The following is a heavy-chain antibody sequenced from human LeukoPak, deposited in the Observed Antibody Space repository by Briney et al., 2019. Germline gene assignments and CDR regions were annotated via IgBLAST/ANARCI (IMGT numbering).Heavy chain of an antibody. J-gene: IGHJ6*03. CDR1: GGSISSGGYS. CDR3: ARVRVGDDWGYMDV. CDR2: IYYSGST. Sequence: PSETLSLTCAVSGGSISSGGYSWSWIRQPPGKGLEWIGYIYYSGSTYYNPSLKSRVTISVDTSKNQFSLKLSSVTAADTAVYYCARVRVGDDWGYMDVWGKGTTVTVSS. D-gene: IGHD2-21*01. V-gene: IGHV4-30-4*07.